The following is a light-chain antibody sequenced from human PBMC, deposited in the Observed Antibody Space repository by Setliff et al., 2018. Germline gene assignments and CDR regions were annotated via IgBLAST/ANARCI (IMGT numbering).Light chain of an antibody. Sequence: QSALTQPASVSGSPGQSITISCIGTSSDVGDYNYVSWYQHHPGKAPKLIIYNVSNRPAGVSNRFSGSKSGNTASLTISGLQAEDEADFYCSSFTLTTKGGVLGGGTK. CDR1: SSDVGDYNY. CDR2: NVS. V-gene: IGLV2-14*03. CDR3: SSFTLTTKGGV. J-gene: IGLJ3*02.